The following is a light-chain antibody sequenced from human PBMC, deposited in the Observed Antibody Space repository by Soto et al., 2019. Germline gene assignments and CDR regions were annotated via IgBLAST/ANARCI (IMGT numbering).Light chain of an antibody. CDR3: QQRSNWPRT. Sequence: EIVLTQSPATLSLSPGERATLSCRARQSVGNNLGWYQQKPGQAPRLLTYDASNRATDIPARFSGSGSGTDFTLTINSLEPEDFAVYYCQQRSNWPRTFGQGTKLEIK. CDR1: QSVGNN. V-gene: IGKV3-11*01. J-gene: IGKJ2*01. CDR2: DAS.